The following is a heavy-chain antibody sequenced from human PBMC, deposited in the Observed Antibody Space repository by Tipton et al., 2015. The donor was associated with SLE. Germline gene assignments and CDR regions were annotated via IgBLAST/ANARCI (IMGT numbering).Heavy chain of an antibody. CDR2: INHSGST. CDR3: ARDGFGIAGAGGFDY. J-gene: IGHJ4*02. Sequence: TLSLTCAVYGGSFSDYYWTWIRQPPGKGLEWIGEINHSGSTNYNPSLKSRVTILLDTSKNHFSLRLSSVTAADTAVYYCARDGFGIAGAGGFDYWGQGTLVTVSS. V-gene: IGHV4-34*01. CDR1: GGSFSDYY. D-gene: IGHD6-13*01.